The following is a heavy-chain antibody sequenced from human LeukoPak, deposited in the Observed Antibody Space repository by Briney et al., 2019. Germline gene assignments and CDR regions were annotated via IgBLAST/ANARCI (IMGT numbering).Heavy chain of an antibody. Sequence: ASVKVSCKASGYTFAGYYMHWVRQAPVQGLEWMGWINPNSGGTNYAQKFQGRVTMTRDTSISTAYMELSRLRSDDTAVYYCARDLDYGDLGGWFDPWGQGTLVTVSS. D-gene: IGHD4-17*01. CDR3: ARDLDYGDLGGWFDP. CDR1: GYTFAGYY. J-gene: IGHJ5*02. V-gene: IGHV1-2*02. CDR2: INPNSGGT.